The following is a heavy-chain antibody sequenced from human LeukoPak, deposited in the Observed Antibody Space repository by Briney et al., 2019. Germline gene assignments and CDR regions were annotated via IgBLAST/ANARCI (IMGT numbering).Heavy chain of an antibody. CDR3: AKGVDTATLHGAFDI. V-gene: IGHV3-30*18. CDR2: ISFDGSYK. J-gene: IGHJ3*02. D-gene: IGHD5-18*01. Sequence: PGRSLRLSCAASGLTFSSYGMHWVRQDPGKGLEWVGVISFDGSYKYYADSVKGRFTISRDNSKNTLYLQMNSLRVEDTAVYYCAKGVDTATLHGAFDIWGQGTMVTVSS. CDR1: GLTFSSYG.